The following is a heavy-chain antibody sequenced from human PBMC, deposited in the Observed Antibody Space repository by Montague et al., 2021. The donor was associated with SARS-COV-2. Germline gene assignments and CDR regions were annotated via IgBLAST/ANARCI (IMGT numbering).Heavy chain of an antibody. CDR2: TSHSGST. CDR3: ARWGEYYDSPYYYYAMDV. V-gene: IGHV4-59*12. J-gene: IGHJ6*02. Sequence: SETLSLTCTVSDGSISTYYWSWIRQSPGKGLECIGYTSHSGSTDYNPSLKSRVNISIDTSKNQFSLKLSSVTAADTAVYYCARWGEYYDSPYYYYAMDVWGQGTTVTVSS. CDR1: DGSISTYY. D-gene: IGHD3-3*01.